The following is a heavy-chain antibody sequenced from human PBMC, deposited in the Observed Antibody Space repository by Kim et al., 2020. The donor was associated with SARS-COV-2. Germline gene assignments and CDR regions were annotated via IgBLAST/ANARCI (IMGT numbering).Heavy chain of an antibody. CDR2: INHSGST. V-gene: IGHV4-34*01. D-gene: IGHD3-22*01. Sequence: SETLSLTCAVYGGSFSGYYWSWIRQPPGKGLEWIGEINHSGSTNYNPSLKSRVTISVDTSKNQFSLKLSSVTAADTAVYYCARSLAYYDSSGYYFLVAFDIWGQGTMVTVSS. CDR3: ARSLAYYDSSGYYFLVAFDI. CDR1: GGSFSGYY. J-gene: IGHJ3*02.